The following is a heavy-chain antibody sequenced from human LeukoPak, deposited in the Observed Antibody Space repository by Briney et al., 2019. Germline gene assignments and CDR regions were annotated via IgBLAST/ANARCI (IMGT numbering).Heavy chain of an antibody. CDR1: EFTFSSYA. J-gene: IGHJ4*02. D-gene: IGHD2-21*01. CDR2: ISGSGTNT. V-gene: IGHV3-23*01. Sequence: GGSLRLSCAASEFTFSSYAMTWVRQAPGKGLEWVSAISGSGTNTYYSGSVRGRFTISRDNSKNTLYLQMNSLRDEDTAVYYCARGWALWWTFEYWGQGTLVTVSS. CDR3: ARGWALWWTFEY.